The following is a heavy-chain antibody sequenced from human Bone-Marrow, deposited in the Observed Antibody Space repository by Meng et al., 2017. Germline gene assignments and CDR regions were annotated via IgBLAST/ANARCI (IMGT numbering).Heavy chain of an antibody. CDR3: ARELDREYCGYVPDFPRYGYNWFDP. D-gene: IGHD2-21*01. Sequence: ASVKVSCKASGYTFTSYGISWVRQAPGQGLEWMGWISAYNGNTNYAQKLQGRVTMTTDTSTSTAYVELRSLRSDDTAVYYCARELDREYCGYVPDFPRYGYNWFDPWGQGTLVTVSS. CDR2: ISAYNGNT. J-gene: IGHJ5*02. V-gene: IGHV1-18*01. CDR1: GYTFTSYG.